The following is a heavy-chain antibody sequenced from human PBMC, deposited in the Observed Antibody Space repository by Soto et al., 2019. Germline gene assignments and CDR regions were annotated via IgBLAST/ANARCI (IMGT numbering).Heavy chain of an antibody. V-gene: IGHV3-7*01. J-gene: IGHJ4*02. CDR2: IKEDGSEK. CDR1: GFTFGRHW. CDR3: ASDTYGDNGQVLDY. D-gene: IGHD4-17*01. Sequence: EVQVVESGGGLVQPGGSLRLSCAGSGFTFGRHWMTWVRQAPGKGLEWVANIKEDGSEKYYVDSVKGRFTISRDNAKNLVYLQMNVLRAEDTALYYCASDTYGDNGQVLDYWGQGTLVTVSS.